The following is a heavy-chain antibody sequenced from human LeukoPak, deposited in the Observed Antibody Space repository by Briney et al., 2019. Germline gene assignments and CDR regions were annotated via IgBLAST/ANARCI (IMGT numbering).Heavy chain of an antibody. CDR2: IYPGDSDT. J-gene: IGHJ6*03. CDR3: ARSYDYYYYMDV. CDR1: GYSFTTYW. V-gene: IGHV5-51*01. Sequence: GESLKISCKGSGYSFTTYWIGGVRQMRGKGREWMGIIYPGDSDTRYSPSFQGQVNISADKSISTAYLQWSSLKASDTAIYYCARSYDYYYYMDVWGKGTTVTVSS.